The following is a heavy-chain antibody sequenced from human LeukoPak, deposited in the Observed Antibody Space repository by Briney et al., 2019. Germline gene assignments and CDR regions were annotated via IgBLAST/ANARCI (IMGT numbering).Heavy chain of an antibody. CDR3: AKDQYVRLYGEFDF. CDR2: ISGSGGST. Sequence: GGSLRLSCAASGFTFSSYAMSWVRQAPGKGLEWVSGISGSGGSTNYADSVKGRFTISRDNSKNTLYLQMNSLRAADTAVYYCAKDQYVRLYGEFDFWGQGTLVTVSS. J-gene: IGHJ4*02. D-gene: IGHD3-10*01. V-gene: IGHV3-23*01. CDR1: GFTFSSYA.